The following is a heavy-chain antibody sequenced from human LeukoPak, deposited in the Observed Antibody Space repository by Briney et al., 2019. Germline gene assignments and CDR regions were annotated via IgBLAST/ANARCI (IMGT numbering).Heavy chain of an antibody. CDR2: IYYSGST. J-gene: IGHJ4*02. D-gene: IGHD3-16*01. Sequence: SETLSLTCTVSSGSIRTSYCSWIRQPPGKGLEWIGYIYYSGSTNYNPSLKSRVTISVDTSRNQFSLKLSSVTAADTAVYYCARAQPDSVWGSYPRFFDYWGQGTLVTVSS. CDR3: ARAQPDSVWGSYPRFFDY. V-gene: IGHV4-59*01. CDR1: SGSIRTSY.